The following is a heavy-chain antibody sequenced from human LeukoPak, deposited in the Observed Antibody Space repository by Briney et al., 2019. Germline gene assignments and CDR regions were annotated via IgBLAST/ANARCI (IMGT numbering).Heavy chain of an antibody. CDR1: GITFSTYG. CDR3: AKFQGATYYNWHMDV. CDR2: LDPSGSST. V-gene: IGHV3-23*01. J-gene: IGHJ6*03. Sequence: GGSLRLSCVASGITFSTYGMSWVRQAPGKGLEWVSALDPSGSSTYYADSVKGRFTISRDNSNNTLYLQMNSLTADDTAVYYCAKFQGATYYNWHMDVWGRGTTVTVSS. D-gene: IGHD1-20*01.